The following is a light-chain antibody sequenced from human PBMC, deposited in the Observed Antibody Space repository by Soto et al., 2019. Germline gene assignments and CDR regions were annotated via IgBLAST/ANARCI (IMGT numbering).Light chain of an antibody. J-gene: IGKJ4*01. CDR2: DAS. CDR3: QQYKSLPLT. CDR1: QDISKF. V-gene: IGKV1-33*01. Sequence: DIQMTQSPSSLSASVGDRVTITCQASQDISKFLNWYQQKPGKAPNLLIYDASNLEIGVPSRFSGRGSGTDFTLTISSLPPEDIATYYCQQYKSLPLTFGGGTKVEIK.